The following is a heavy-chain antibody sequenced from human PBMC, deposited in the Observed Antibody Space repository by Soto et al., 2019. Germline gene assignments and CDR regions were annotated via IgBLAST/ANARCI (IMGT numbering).Heavy chain of an antibody. Sequence: PGGSLRLSCVASGFNFGAYNINWVRQAPGKGLEWVSFISSSGRDAYYADSVQGRFFISRDNAKESVFLEMNSLTDEDTAVYYCARMLLSSVSVWGQGTPFTVSS. CDR1: GFNFGAYN. V-gene: IGHV3-48*02. J-gene: IGHJ4*02. CDR3: ARMLLSSVSV. D-gene: IGHD2-15*01. CDR2: ISSSGRDA.